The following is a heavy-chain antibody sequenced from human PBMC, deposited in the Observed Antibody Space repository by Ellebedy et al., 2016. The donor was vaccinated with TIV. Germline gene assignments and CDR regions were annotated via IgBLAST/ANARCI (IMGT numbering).Heavy chain of an antibody. CDR1: GFTFSRHA. CDR3: AKDSGKYGWNSEY. V-gene: IGHV3-23*01. CDR2: INGRGGTT. Sequence: GESLKISCAAFGFTFSRHAMTWVRQAPGTGLEWVSAINGRGGTTYYADSVKGRFSISSDNSENTLYQQMNSLRAEDTAIYYCAKDSGKYGWNSEYWGQGTQVTVSS. J-gene: IGHJ4*02. D-gene: IGHD3-10*01.